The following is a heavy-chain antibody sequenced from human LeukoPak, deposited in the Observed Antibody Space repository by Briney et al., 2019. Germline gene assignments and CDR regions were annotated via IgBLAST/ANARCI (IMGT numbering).Heavy chain of an antibody. J-gene: IGHJ4*02. CDR1: GGSISSGGYY. D-gene: IGHD3-16*02. CDR2: IYYSGST. V-gene: IGHV4-31*03. CDR3: ARSNYVWGSYRDPYFDY. Sequence: PSETLSLTCTVSGGSISSGGYYWSWIRRHPGKGLEWIGYIYYSGSTYYNPSLKSRVTISVDTSKNQFSLKLSSVTAADTAVYYCARSNYVWGSYRDPYFDYWGQGTLVTVSS.